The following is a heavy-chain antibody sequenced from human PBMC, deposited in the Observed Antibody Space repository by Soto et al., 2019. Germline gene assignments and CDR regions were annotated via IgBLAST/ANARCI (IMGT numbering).Heavy chain of an antibody. Sequence: QVQLVQSGAEVKKPGASVKVSCRASGYTFTSYYITWVRQAPGQGVEWMGWISAYNSNTNYAQKLQGRVTTTTDTSTSTAYMELRSLRSDDTAVYYCARDLPPLDYWGQGTLVSVSS. J-gene: IGHJ4*02. CDR3: ARDLPPLDY. CDR1: GYTFTSYY. CDR2: ISAYNSNT. V-gene: IGHV1-18*01.